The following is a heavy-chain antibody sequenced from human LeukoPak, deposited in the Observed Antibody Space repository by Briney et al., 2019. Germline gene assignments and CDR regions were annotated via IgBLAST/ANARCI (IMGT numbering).Heavy chain of an antibody. Sequence: SETLSLTCTVSGGSVSSRPYYWGWVRQPPGKGLEWIGTISYSGTTYYSPSLKSRVTISLDTSKNQFSLKLSSVTAADTAIYYCARDFSSSSTVYYYYYMDVWGKGTTVTVSS. CDR1: GGSVSSRPYY. D-gene: IGHD6-6*01. CDR3: ARDFSSSSTVYYYYYMDV. CDR2: ISYSGTT. V-gene: IGHV4-39*07. J-gene: IGHJ6*03.